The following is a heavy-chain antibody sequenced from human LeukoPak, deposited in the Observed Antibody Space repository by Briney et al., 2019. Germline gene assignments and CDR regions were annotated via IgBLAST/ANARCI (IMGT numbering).Heavy chain of an antibody. CDR1: GFTFSSYA. CDR2: IYGDGTT. Sequence: GGSLRLSCAASGFTFSSYAMSWVCQAPGKGLEWVSIIYGDGTTYYADSVKGRFTISRDNSKNTLFLQMNSLRAEDTAVYYCARENWEYDYVWGSYRYYFDYWGQGTLVTVSS. V-gene: IGHV3-66*01. CDR3: ARENWEYDYVWGSYRYYFDY. J-gene: IGHJ4*02. D-gene: IGHD3-16*02.